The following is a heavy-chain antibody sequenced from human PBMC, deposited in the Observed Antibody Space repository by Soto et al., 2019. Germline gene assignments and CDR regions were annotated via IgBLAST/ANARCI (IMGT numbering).Heavy chain of an antibody. CDR3: ARDLPPDAFDI. J-gene: IGHJ3*02. CDR1: GGSISRYY. CDR2: IYTSGST. V-gene: IGHV4-4*07. D-gene: IGHD2-2*01. Sequence: PTETLSLTCTVSGGSISRYYWSWIRQPAGKGLEWIGRIYTSGSTNYNPSLKSRVTMSVDTSKNQFSLQLSSVTAADTAVYYCARDLPPDAFDIWGQGTRVSVSS.